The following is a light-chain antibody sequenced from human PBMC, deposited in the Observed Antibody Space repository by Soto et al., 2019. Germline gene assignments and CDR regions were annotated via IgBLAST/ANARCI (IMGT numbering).Light chain of an antibody. CDR2: EVS. V-gene: IGLV2-14*01. CDR1: SSDVGGYNY. J-gene: IGLJ1*01. Sequence: QAVVTQPAPVSGSPGQSITISCTGTSSDVGGYNYVSWYQQHPGKAPKLMIYEVSNRPSGVSNRFSGSKSGNTASLTISGLQAEDEADYYCSSYTSSSTYVFGTGTKLTVL. CDR3: SSYTSSSTYV.